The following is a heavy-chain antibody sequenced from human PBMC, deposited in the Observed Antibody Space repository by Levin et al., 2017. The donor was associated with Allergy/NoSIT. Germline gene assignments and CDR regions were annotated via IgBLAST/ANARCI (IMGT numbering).Heavy chain of an antibody. J-gene: IGHJ4*02. CDR2: IYYSGST. CDR3: ARESDYYDSSGYYGGYFDY. CDR1: GGSISSYY. Sequence: SQTLSLTCTVSGGSISSYYWSWLRQPPGKGLEWIGYIYYSGSTNYNPSLKSRVTISVDTSKNQFSLKLSSVTAADTAVYYCARESDYYDSSGYYGGYFDYWGQGTLVTVSS. D-gene: IGHD3-22*01. V-gene: IGHV4-59*01.